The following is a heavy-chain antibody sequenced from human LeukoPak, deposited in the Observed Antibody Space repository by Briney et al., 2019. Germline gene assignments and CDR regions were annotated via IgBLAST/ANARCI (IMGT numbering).Heavy chain of an antibody. CDR2: ISSSSSTI. D-gene: IGHD6-19*01. V-gene: IGHV3-48*01. CDR1: GFTFSSYS. Sequence: GGSLRLSCAASGFTFSSYSVNWVRQAPGKGLEWVSYISSSSSTIYYADSVKGRFTISRDNPKNSLYLQMNSLRAEDTAVYYCARESGIAVAGSDDYWGQGTLVTVSS. CDR3: ARESGIAVAGSDDY. J-gene: IGHJ4*02.